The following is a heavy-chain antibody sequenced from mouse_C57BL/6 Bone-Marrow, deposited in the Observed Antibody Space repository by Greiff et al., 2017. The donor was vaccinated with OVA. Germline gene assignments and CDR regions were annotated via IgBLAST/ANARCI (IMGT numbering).Heavy chain of an antibody. Sequence: VQLQQSGAELVKPGASVKLSCTASGFNIKDYYMHWVKQRTEQGLEWIGRIDPEDGETKYAPNFQGKATITADTSSNTAYLQLSSLTSEDTAVYYCALYYGSSPWYFDVWGTGTTVTVSS. CDR3: ALYYGSSPWYFDV. D-gene: IGHD1-1*01. CDR2: IDPEDGET. J-gene: IGHJ1*03. V-gene: IGHV14-2*01. CDR1: GFNIKDYY.